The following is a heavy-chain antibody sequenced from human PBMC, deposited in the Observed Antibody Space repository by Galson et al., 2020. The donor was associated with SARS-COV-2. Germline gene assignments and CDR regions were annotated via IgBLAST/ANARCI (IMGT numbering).Heavy chain of an antibody. CDR2: MSVDGSYR. Sequence: PGGSLSLSSAVSGLSFSGFGIHWVRQTPGKGLEWVALMSVDGSYRYYMNSVRGRFTIFRDKSKNTLYLQMDSLGPEDTAVYYCAKHRIGGLRGAWALYVWGQGTTVSVSS. CDR3: AKHRIGGLRGAWALYV. J-gene: IGHJ6*02. V-gene: IGHV3-30*18. D-gene: IGHD2-21*02. CDR1: GLSFSGFG.